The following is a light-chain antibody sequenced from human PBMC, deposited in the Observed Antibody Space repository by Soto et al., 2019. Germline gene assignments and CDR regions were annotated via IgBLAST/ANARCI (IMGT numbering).Light chain of an antibody. CDR2: GAS. J-gene: IGKJ1*01. CDR3: QQYNNCHPDRT. V-gene: IGKV3-15*01. CDR1: QSVSSN. Sequence: EIVMTQSPATLSVSPGERATLSCRASQSVSSNLAWYQQKPGQAPRLLIYGASTRATGIPARSIGRGSRTEFSLTISSLPSEDFAIYFCQQYNNCHPDRTFGQGTKVEIK.